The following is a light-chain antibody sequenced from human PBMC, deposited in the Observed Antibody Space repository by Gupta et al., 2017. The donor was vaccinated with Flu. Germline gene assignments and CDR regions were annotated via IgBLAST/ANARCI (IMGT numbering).Light chain of an antibody. CDR3: SSHAGRVTWV. CDR2: YVT. J-gene: IGLJ1*01. CDR1: SNDVGGYNR. V-gene: IGLV2-11*01. Sequence: QSAPTQPRSVSGSPGQSVTISCTGTSNDVGGYNRVSWYEQRPGKAPKLILYYVTERPSGVPDRFSGSKSGNTASLTISGLQADDEADYYCSSHAGRVTWVFGTGTTVTVL.